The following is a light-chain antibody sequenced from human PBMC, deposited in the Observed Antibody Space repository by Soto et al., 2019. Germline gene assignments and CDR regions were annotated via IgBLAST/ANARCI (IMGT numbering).Light chain of an antibody. CDR3: HQYDSSPLT. V-gene: IGKV3-20*01. CDR2: GAS. Sequence: EIVFTQSPGTLSLSPGERATLSCRASQSVSSSYLAWYQQKPGQAPRLLIYGASSRATGIPDRFSGSGSGTDFTLTISRLEPEDFAVYYCHQYDSSPLTFCGGTKVEIK. J-gene: IGKJ4*01. CDR1: QSVSSSY.